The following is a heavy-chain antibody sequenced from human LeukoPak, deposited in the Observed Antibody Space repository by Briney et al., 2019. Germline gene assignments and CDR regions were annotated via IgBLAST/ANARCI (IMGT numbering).Heavy chain of an antibody. V-gene: IGHV3-74*01. Sequence: PGGSLRLSCAASGFTFTSYWMRWVRQAPGKGLVWVSRISIDGSITTYADSVKGRFTTSRDNAKNTLYLQMNSLRAEDTAVYYCARETAVAGTYYSDYWGQGTLVTVSS. CDR3: ARETAVAGTYYSDY. CDR1: GFTFTSYW. CDR2: ISIDGSIT. D-gene: IGHD6-19*01. J-gene: IGHJ4*02.